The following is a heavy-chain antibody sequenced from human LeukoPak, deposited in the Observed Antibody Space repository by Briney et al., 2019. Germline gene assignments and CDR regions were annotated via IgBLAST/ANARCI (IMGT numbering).Heavy chain of an antibody. J-gene: IGHJ4*02. CDR3: ARASRDGYNHFDY. V-gene: IGHV4-59*01. CDR2: IYYSGST. Sequence: SETLSLTCTISGGSITSYHWSWIRQPPGKGLEWIGYIYYSGSTNYNPSLKSRVTISVDTSKNQFSLNLRSVTAADTAVYYCARASRDGYNHFDYWGQGTLVTVSS. D-gene: IGHD5-24*01. CDR1: GGSITSYH.